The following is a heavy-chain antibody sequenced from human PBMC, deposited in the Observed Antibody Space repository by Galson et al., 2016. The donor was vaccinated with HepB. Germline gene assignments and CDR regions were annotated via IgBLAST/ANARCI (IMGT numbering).Heavy chain of an antibody. CDR3: ARLSAGGTNGVDV. Sequence: LSLTCAVSGGSISSSNWWSWVRQPPGKGLEWIGEIYHSGSTNYNPSLKSRVTISVDKSKNQFSLKLSSVTAADTAVYYCARLSAGGTNGVDVWGQGTTVIVSS. V-gene: IGHV4-4*02. CDR2: IYHSGST. J-gene: IGHJ6*02. CDR1: GGSISSSNW. D-gene: IGHD1-1*01.